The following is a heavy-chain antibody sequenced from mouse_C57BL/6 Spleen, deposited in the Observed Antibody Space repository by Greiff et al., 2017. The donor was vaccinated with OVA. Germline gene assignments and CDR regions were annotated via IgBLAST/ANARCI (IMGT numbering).Heavy chain of an antibody. V-gene: IGHV1-81*01. D-gene: IGHD2-3*01. CDR3: ARVGGGHDGYRYFDY. J-gene: IGHJ2*01. CDR1: GYTFTSYG. Sequence: VQLQQSGAELARPGASVKLSCKASGYTFTSYGISWVKQRTGQGLEWIGEIYPRSGNTYYNEKFKGKATLTADKSSSTAYMELRSLTSEDSAVYFCARVGGGHDGYRYFDYWGQGTTLTVSS. CDR2: IYPRSGNT.